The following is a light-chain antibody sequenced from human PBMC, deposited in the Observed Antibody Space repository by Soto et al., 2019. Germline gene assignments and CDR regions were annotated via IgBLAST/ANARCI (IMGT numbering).Light chain of an antibody. CDR1: QSISSY. J-gene: IGKJ5*01. CDR3: QQRSNLPPT. Sequence: EIVLTQSPAPLSLSPGERATLSCRASQSISSYLAWYRQIPGQAPRLLIYDASNRATGIPDRFSGGGSGTDCTLTISSLEPEDFAVYYCQQRSNLPPTLGQGTRLEIK. V-gene: IGKV3-11*01. CDR2: DAS.